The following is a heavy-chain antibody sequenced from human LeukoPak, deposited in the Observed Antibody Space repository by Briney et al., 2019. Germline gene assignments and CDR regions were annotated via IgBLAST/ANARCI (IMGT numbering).Heavy chain of an antibody. CDR3: ARAIPQYDSSGYEFDY. J-gene: IGHJ4*02. Sequence: ASVKVSCKASGYTFTGYYMHRVRQAPGQGLEWMGWINPNSGGTNYAQKFQGRVTMTRDTSISTAYMELSRLRSDDTAVYYCARAIPQYDSSGYEFDYWGQGTLVTVSS. D-gene: IGHD3-22*01. CDR2: INPNSGGT. V-gene: IGHV1-2*02. CDR1: GYTFTGYY.